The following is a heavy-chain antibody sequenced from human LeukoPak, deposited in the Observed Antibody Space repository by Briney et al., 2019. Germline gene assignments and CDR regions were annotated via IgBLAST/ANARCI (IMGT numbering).Heavy chain of an antibody. CDR3: ARAIRHRLRFLEWLENQYYFDY. V-gene: IGHV1-69*05. D-gene: IGHD3-3*01. CDR1: GGTFSSYA. Sequence: GSSVKVSCKASGGTFSSYAISWVRQAPGQGLEWMGGIIPIFGTANYAQKFQGRVTITRNTSISTAYMELSSLRSEDTAVYYCARAIRHRLRFLEWLENQYYFDYWGQGTLVTVSS. CDR2: IIPIFGTA. J-gene: IGHJ4*02.